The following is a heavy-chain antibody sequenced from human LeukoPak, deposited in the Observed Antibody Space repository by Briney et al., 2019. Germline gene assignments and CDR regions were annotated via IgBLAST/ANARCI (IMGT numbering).Heavy chain of an antibody. J-gene: IGHJ5*02. Sequence: GGSLRLSCAASGFTFSSYEMNWVRQAPGKGLEWVSYISSSGSTIYYADSVKGRFTISRDNAKNSLYLQMNSLRADDTAVYYCARDDYGGNDWFDPWGQGTLVTVSS. CDR1: GFTFSSYE. D-gene: IGHD4-23*01. CDR3: ARDDYGGNDWFDP. CDR2: ISSSGSTI. V-gene: IGHV3-48*03.